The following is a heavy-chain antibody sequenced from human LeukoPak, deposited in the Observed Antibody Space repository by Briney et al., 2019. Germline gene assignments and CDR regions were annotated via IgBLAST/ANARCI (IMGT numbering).Heavy chain of an antibody. Sequence: PGGSLRLSCGASGFSFSNYWMSWVRQAPGKGLEWVANIKQDGSEKYYVDSVRGRFTISRDNAKNSLYVQMNSLRAEDTAVYYCARVRGEYYYDSSGYYFNYWGQGTLVTVSS. CDR1: GFSFSNYW. CDR3: ARVRGEYYYDSSGYYFNY. D-gene: IGHD3-22*01. CDR2: IKQDGSEK. V-gene: IGHV3-7*03. J-gene: IGHJ4*02.